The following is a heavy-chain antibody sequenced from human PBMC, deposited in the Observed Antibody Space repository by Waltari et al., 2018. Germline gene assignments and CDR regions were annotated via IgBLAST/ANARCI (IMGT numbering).Heavy chain of an antibody. D-gene: IGHD3-3*01. J-gene: IGHJ5*02. V-gene: IGHV4-31*03. CDR2: IYYSGIT. CDR1: GGSISSDGYY. CDR3: ARTYYDFWSGYYRGTDLNWFDP. Sequence: QVQLQESGPGLVKPSQTLSLTCTVSGGSISSDGYYWSWIRQHPGKGLEWIGYIYYSGITYYNPALKSRVTISVDTSKNQFSLKLSSVTAADTAVYYCARTYYDFWSGYYRGTDLNWFDPWGQGTLVTVSS.